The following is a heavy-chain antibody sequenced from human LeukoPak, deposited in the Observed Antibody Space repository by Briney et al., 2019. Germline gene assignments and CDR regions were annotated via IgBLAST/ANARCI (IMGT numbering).Heavy chain of an antibody. CDR3: ARVGGTNYYYYGMDV. CDR1: GGSISSSSYY. D-gene: IGHD1-1*01. V-gene: IGHV4-39*07. Sequence: PSETLSLTCTVSGGSISSSSYYWGWIHQPPGKGLEWIGSIYYSGSAYYNPSLKSRVTISVDTSKNQFSLKLSSVTAADTAVYYCARVGGTNYYYYGMDVWGQGTTVTVSS. CDR2: IYYSGSA. J-gene: IGHJ6*02.